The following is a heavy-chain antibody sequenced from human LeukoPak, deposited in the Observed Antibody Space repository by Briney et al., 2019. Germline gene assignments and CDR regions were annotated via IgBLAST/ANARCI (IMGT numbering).Heavy chain of an antibody. CDR3: ARQNGAYGGNGPFDY. Sequence: HGESLKISCKGSGYSFTNYWIGWVRQMPGKGLEWMGIIYPGDFDTTYSPPFQGQVTMSADKSTSTAYLQWSSLKASDTAMYYCARQNGAYGGNGPFDYWDQGTLVTVSS. J-gene: IGHJ4*02. D-gene: IGHD4-23*01. CDR1: GYSFTNYW. V-gene: IGHV5-51*01. CDR2: IYPGDFDT.